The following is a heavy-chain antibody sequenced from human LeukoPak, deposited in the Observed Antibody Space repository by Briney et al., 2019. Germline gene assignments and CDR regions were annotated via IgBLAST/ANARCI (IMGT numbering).Heavy chain of an antibody. CDR2: ISYDGSNK. J-gene: IGHJ3*02. CDR1: GFTFNSYG. Sequence: GGSLRLSCAASGFTFNSYGMHWVRQVPGKGLEGVALISYDGSNKHYADSVKGRFTISRDNSKNTLYLQMNSLRAEDTAVYYCAKDFYGCSGSCYPDAFDIWGQGTMVTVSS. D-gene: IGHD2-15*01. V-gene: IGHV3-30*18. CDR3: AKDFYGCSGSCYPDAFDI.